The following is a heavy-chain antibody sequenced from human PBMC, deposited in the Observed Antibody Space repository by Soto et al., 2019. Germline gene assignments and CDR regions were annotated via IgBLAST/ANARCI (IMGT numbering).Heavy chain of an antibody. D-gene: IGHD3-9*01. CDR1: GFSLSNARMG. J-gene: IGHJ5*02. CDR3: ARTLRYYDILTGYYAPGGWFDP. V-gene: IGHV2-26*01. CDR2: IFSNDEK. Sequence: SGPTLVNPTETLTLTCTVSGFSLSNARMGVSWIRQPPGKALEWLAHIFSNDEKSYSTSLKSRLTISKDTSKSQVVLTMTNMDPVDTATYYCARTLRYYDILTGYYAPGGWFDPWGQGTLVTVSS.